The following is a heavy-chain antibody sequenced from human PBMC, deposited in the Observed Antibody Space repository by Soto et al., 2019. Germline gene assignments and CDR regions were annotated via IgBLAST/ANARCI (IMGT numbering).Heavy chain of an antibody. J-gene: IGHJ4*02. D-gene: IGHD1-1*01. CDR1: GFTFSSYA. CDR3: AREPGTRTGTNIFDY. Sequence: QVQLVESGGGVVQPGRSLRLSCAASGFTFSSYAMHWVRQAPGKGLEWVAVISYDGSNKYYADSVKGRFTISRDNSKNTLYLQMNSLRAEDTAVYYCAREPGTRTGTNIFDYWGQGNLVTVSS. V-gene: IGHV3-30-3*01. CDR2: ISYDGSNK.